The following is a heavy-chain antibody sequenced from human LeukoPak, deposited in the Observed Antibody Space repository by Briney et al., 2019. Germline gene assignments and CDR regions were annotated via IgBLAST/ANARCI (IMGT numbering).Heavy chain of an antibody. Sequence: GGSLRLSCAASGFTFSSYSVNWVRQAPGKGLEWVSSISSSSSYIYYADSVKGRFTISRDNAKNSLYLQMNSLRAEDTAVYYCARLIAAAGSLDAFDIWGQGTMVTVSS. V-gene: IGHV3-21*01. CDR3: ARLIAAAGSLDAFDI. CDR2: ISSSSSYI. D-gene: IGHD6-13*01. CDR1: GFTFSSYS. J-gene: IGHJ3*02.